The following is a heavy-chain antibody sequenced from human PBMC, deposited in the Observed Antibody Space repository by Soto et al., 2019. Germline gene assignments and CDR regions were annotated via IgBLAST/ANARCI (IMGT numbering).Heavy chain of an antibody. J-gene: IGHJ5*02. CDR3: ARDFALELTASGPPWFDP. CDR2: IIPIFGTA. CDR1: GGTFSSYA. D-gene: IGHD2-21*02. V-gene: IGHV1-69*12. Sequence: QVQLVQSGAEVKKPGSSVKVSCKASGGTFSSYAISWVRQAPGQGLEWMGGIIPIFGTANYAQKFQGRVTITADXXTXTXXMELSSLRSEDTAVYYCARDFALELTASGPPWFDPWGQGTLVTVSS.